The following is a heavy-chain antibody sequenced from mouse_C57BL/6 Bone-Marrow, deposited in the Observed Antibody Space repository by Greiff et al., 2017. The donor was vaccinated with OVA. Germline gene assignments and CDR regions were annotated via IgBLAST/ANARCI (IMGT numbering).Heavy chain of an antibody. CDR2: IYPGSGNT. D-gene: IGHD1-1*01. J-gene: IGHJ4*01. V-gene: IGHV1-76*01. CDR3: ARRTEAMDY. CDR1: GYTFTDYY. Sequence: QVQLQQSGAELVRPGASVKLSCKASGYTFTDYYINWVKQRPGQGLAWIARIYPGSGNTYYNEKFKGKATLTAEKSSSTAYMQLSSLTSEDSAVYFCARRTEAMDYWGQGTSVTVSS.